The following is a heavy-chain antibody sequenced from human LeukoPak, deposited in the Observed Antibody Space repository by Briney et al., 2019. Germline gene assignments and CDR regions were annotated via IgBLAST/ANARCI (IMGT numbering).Heavy chain of an antibody. CDR3: ATVPLGIVVVTGNAFDI. CDR2: FDPEDGET. J-gene: IGHJ3*02. D-gene: IGHD2-15*01. Sequence: ASVKVSCKVSGYTLTELSMHWVRQAPGKGLEWMGGFDPEDGETIYAQKFQGRVTMTEGTSTDTAYMELSSLRSEDTAVYCCATVPLGIVVVTGNAFDIWGQGTMVTVSS. CDR1: GYTLTELS. V-gene: IGHV1-24*01.